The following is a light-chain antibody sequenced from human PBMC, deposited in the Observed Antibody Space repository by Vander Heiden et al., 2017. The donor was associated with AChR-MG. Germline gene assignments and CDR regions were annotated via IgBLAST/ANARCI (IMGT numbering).Light chain of an antibody. J-gene: IGLJ3*02. CDR3: QSYDRSLYWV. Sequence: QSELTQPPSVSGAPGQRVTISCTGSSSNFGAGYDVHWYQLLPGTAPKLIIYGNNNRPSGVPDRFSGSKSGTSASLAITGLQAEDEADYYCQSYDRSLYWVFGGGTKLTVL. CDR1: SSNFGAGYD. CDR2: GNN. V-gene: IGLV1-40*01.